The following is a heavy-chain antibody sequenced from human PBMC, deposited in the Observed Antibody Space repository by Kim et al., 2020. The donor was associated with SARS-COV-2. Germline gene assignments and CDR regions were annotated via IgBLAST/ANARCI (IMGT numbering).Heavy chain of an antibody. CDR2: ISTYNGNT. CDR3: ARDGGYCSSTSCYQVRYYFYYGMDV. V-gene: IGHV1-18*01. Sequence: ASVKVSCKASGYTFTSYAFSWVRQAPGQGLESMGWISTYNGNTNYAQKLQGRVTMTTDTSTSTAYMELRSLRSDDTAVYYCARDGGYCSSTSCYQVRYYFYYGMDVWGQGTTVTVSS. D-gene: IGHD2-2*01. CDR1: GYTFTSYA. J-gene: IGHJ6*02.